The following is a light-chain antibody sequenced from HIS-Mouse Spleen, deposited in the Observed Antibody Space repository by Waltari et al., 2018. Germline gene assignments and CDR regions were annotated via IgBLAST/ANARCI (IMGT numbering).Light chain of an antibody. CDR1: QGISSY. CDR2: AAS. CDR3: QQYYSYPRT. Sequence: AIRMTQSPSSLSASTGARVPITCRASQGISSYLAWYQQKPGKAPKLLIYAASTLQSGVPSRFSGSGSGTDFTLTISCLQSEDFATYYCQQYYSYPRTFGQGTKVEIK. J-gene: IGKJ1*01. V-gene: IGKV1-8*01.